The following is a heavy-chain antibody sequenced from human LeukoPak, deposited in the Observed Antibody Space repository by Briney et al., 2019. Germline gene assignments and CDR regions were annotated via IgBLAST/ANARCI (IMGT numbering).Heavy chain of an antibody. J-gene: IGHJ4*02. V-gene: IGHV4-59*01. CDR3: ARDGGSGWYLDY. D-gene: IGHD6-19*01. Sequence: SETLSLTCTVSGGSISSYYWSWLRQPPGKGLKWFGYIYYSGSTNYNPSLKSRVTISVDTSKNQFSLKLSSVTAADTAVYYCARDGGSGWYLDYWGQGTLVTVSS. CDR1: GGSISSYY. CDR2: IYYSGST.